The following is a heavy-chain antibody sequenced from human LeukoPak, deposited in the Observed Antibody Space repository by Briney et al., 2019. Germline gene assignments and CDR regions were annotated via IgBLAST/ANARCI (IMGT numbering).Heavy chain of an antibody. CDR3: ARDRWGEGYYGSSGYYRLRAFDI. J-gene: IGHJ3*02. CDR2: IYHSGST. V-gene: IGHV4-34*01. D-gene: IGHD3-22*01. Sequence: SETLSLTCAVYGGSFSGYYWSWIRQPPGKGLEWIGEIYHSGSTIYNPSLKSRVTISVDKSKNQFSLKLSSVTAADTAVYYCARDRWGEGYYGSSGYYRLRAFDIWGQGTMVTVSS. CDR1: GGSFSGYY.